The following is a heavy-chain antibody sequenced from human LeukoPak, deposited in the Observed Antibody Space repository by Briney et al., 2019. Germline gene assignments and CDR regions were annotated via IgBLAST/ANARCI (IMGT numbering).Heavy chain of an antibody. CDR3: ARNSGSYDY. CDR2: IYYSGST. Sequence: PSETLSLTCTVSGGSISSYYWSWIRHPPGKGLEWTGYIYYSGSTYYNPSLKSRVTISVDTSKNQFSLKLSSVTAADTAVYYCARNSGSYDYWGQGTLVTVSS. D-gene: IGHD1-26*01. J-gene: IGHJ4*02. V-gene: IGHV4-59*12. CDR1: GGSISSYY.